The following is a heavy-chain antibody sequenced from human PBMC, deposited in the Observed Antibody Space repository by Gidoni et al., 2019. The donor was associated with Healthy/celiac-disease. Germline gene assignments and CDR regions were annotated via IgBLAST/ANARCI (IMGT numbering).Heavy chain of an antibody. CDR1: GFTFSSYA. J-gene: IGHJ3*02. D-gene: IGHD3-3*01. Sequence: LLESGGGLVQPGGSLRLSCAASGFTFSSYAMSWVRQAPGKGLEWVSAISGSGGSTYYADSVKGRFTISRDNSKNTLYLQMNSLRAEDTAVYYCARLSPLSITIFGVVTHLDAFDIWGQGTMVTVSS. V-gene: IGHV3-23*01. CDR2: ISGSGGST. CDR3: ARLSPLSITIFGVVTHLDAFDI.